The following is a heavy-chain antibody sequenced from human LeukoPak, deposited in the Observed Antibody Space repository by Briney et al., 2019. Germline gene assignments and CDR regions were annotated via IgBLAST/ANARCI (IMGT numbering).Heavy chain of an antibody. J-gene: IGHJ4*02. Sequence: GGSLRLSCAASGFTFSSYGMHWVRQAPGKGLEWVAVISYDGSNKYYADSVKGRFTISRDNSKNTLYLQMNSLRAEDTAVYYCAKDPTLAAAGPYYFDYWGQGTLVTVSS. CDR3: AKDPTLAAAGPYYFDY. V-gene: IGHV3-30*18. D-gene: IGHD6-13*01. CDR2: ISYDGSNK. CDR1: GFTFSSYG.